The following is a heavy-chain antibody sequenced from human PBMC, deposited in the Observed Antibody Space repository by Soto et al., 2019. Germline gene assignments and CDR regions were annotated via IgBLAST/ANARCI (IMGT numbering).Heavy chain of an antibody. CDR3: ASGAVAGPFYYYYYYGTDV. Sequence: KPSETLSLTCTVSGGSISSSSYYWGWIRQPPGKGLEWIGSIYYSGSTYYNPSLKSRVTISVDTSKNQFSLKLSSVTAADTAVYYCASGAVAGPFYYYYYYGTDVWGQGTTVTVSS. CDR1: GGSISSSSYY. D-gene: IGHD6-19*01. J-gene: IGHJ6*02. V-gene: IGHV4-39*01. CDR2: IYYSGST.